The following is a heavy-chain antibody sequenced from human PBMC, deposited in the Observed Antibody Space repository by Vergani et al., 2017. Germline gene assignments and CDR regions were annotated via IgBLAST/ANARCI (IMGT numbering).Heavy chain of an antibody. CDR2: INAGNGNT. CDR1: GYTFTSYA. D-gene: IGHD2-2*01. CDR3: AKQGGVGYCSSTSCYSGS. Sequence: QVQLVQSGAEVKKPGASVKVSCKASGYTFTSYAMHWVRQAPGQRLEWMGWINAGNGNTKYSQKFQGRVTITRDTSASTAYMELSSLRSEDTAVYYCAKQGGVGYCSSTSCYSGSWGQGTLVTVSS. V-gene: IGHV1-3*01. J-gene: IGHJ5*02.